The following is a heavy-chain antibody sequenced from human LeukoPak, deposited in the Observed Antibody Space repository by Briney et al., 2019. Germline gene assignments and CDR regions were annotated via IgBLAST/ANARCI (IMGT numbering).Heavy chain of an antibody. CDR3: AGSDTIGYSPREWDYWYFDL. D-gene: IGHD3-22*01. CDR1: GFTFSRYS. V-gene: IGHV3-21*01. CDR2: ISSGSSYV. J-gene: IGHJ2*01. Sequence: GGSLRLSYAVSGFTFSRYSMNWVRRAPGKGLQWVSSISSGSSYVYYSDSVKGRFTISRDNAKNSLFLQMNFLRAEDTAVYYCAGSDTIGYSPREWDYWYFDLWGRGTLVTVSS.